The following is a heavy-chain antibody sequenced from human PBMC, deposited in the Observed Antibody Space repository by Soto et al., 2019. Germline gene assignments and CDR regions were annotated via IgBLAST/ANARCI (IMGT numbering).Heavy chain of an antibody. V-gene: IGHV1-18*01. CDR1: GYTFTSYG. Sequence: ASVKVPCKASGYTFTSYGISWVRQAPGQGLEWMGWISAYNGNTNYAQKLQGRVTMTTDTSTSTAYMELRSLRSDDTAVYYCARYYYYDSSGYYLNDAFDIWGQGTMVTVSS. J-gene: IGHJ3*02. D-gene: IGHD3-22*01. CDR3: ARYYYYDSSGYYLNDAFDI. CDR2: ISAYNGNT.